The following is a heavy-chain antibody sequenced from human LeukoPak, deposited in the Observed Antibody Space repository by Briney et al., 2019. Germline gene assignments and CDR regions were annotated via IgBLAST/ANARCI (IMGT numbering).Heavy chain of an antibody. CDR2: IRSKAYGGTT. V-gene: IGHV3-49*04. CDR3: TRAAVTTFFHAFDI. D-gene: IGHD4-17*01. J-gene: IGHJ3*02. Sequence: PGGSLRLSCTASGFTFGDYAMSWVRQAPGKGLEWVGSIRSKAYGGTTEYAASVKGRFTISRDDSKSIAYLQMNSLKAEDTVVYYCTRAAVTTFFHAFDIWGQGTMVTVSS. CDR1: GFTFGDYA.